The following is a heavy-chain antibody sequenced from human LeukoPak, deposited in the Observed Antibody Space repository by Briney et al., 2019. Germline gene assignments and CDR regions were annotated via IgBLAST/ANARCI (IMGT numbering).Heavy chain of an antibody. V-gene: IGHV4-59*01. Sequence: SETLSLTCTGSGGSISSYYWTWIRQPPGKRLEWIGHIYYSGSTNYNPSLKSRVTISVDTSKNQFSLRMSSVTAADTAVFYCARVGSGSYGPFDYWGQGTLVTVSS. CDR2: IYYSGST. J-gene: IGHJ4*02. D-gene: IGHD1-26*01. CDR1: GGSISSYY. CDR3: ARVGSGSYGPFDY.